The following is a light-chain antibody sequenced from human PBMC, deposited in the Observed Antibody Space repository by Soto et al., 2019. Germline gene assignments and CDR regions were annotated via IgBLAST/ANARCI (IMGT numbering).Light chain of an antibody. V-gene: IGKV4-1*01. CDR3: QQYYSTPLT. Sequence: VMTQSPLSLPVTLGQPASVSCRSSQGLLHTDGNTYLAWQQQQPGQPPKLLFYWASTRESGVADRFSGSGSGTDFTLTISSLQDEDVAVYYCQQYYSTPLTFGGGTKVDIK. J-gene: IGKJ4*01. CDR1: QGLLHTDGNTY. CDR2: WAS.